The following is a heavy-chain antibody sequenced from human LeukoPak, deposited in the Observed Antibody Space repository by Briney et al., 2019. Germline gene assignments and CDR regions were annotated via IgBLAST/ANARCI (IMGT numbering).Heavy chain of an antibody. D-gene: IGHD3-9*01. V-gene: IGHV4-39*01. J-gene: IGHJ4*02. CDR3: ARHGARYFDWLPEFDY. Sequence: SETLSLTCTVSGGSISGYYWSWIRQPPGKGLEWIGSIYYSGSTYYYNPSLKSRVTISVDTSKNRFSLKLSSVTAADTAVYYCARHGARYFDWLPEFDYWGQGTLVTVSS. CDR1: GGSISGYY. CDR2: IYYSGST.